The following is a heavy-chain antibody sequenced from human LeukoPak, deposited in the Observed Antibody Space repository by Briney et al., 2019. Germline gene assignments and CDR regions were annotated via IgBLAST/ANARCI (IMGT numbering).Heavy chain of an antibody. CDR3: AKDRRPLANFDY. CDR2: FGGGGGPT. J-gene: IGHJ4*02. D-gene: IGHD6-13*01. V-gene: IGHV3-23*01. CDR1: GFTFSSYG. Sequence: GGSLRLCCVASGFTFSSYGMSWVRQAPGKGLEWVSGFGGGGGPTYYADSVKGRFTISRDNSKNTLYLQMNSLRADDTAVYYCAKDRRPLANFDYWGQGTLVTVSS.